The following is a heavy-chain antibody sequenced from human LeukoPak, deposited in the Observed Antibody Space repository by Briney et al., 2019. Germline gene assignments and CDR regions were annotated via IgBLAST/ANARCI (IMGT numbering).Heavy chain of an antibody. CDR1: GASISSGNYY. J-gene: IGHJ4*02. CDR2: IHYSGTT. Sequence: PSETLSLTCSVSGASISSGNYYWAWIRQPPGKGLEYLGSIHYSGTTYYTPSLKSRVTISVDTSKNHFSLKLSSVTDADTAVYYCARPRNTGYEYYLDYWGQGTLVTVSS. D-gene: IGHD5-12*01. CDR3: ARPRNTGYEYYLDY. V-gene: IGHV4-39*07.